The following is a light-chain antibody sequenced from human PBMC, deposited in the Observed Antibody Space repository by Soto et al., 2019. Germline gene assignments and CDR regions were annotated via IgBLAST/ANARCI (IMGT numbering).Light chain of an antibody. Sequence: ASQSVRANLAWYQQKPGKAPKLLIYDASTLEVGVPSRFSGSASGTEFTLTISSLQPDDFATYYCQQYNSVRWTFGQGTKVDIK. J-gene: IGKJ1*01. CDR2: DAS. V-gene: IGKV1-5*01. CDR3: QQYNSVRWT. CDR1: QSVRAN.